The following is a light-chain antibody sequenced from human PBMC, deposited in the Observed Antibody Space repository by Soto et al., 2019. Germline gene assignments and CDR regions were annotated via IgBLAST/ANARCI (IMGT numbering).Light chain of an antibody. V-gene: IGLV2-14*01. CDR1: SSDVGGYNY. J-gene: IGLJ2*01. Sequence: QSALTQPASVSGSPRQSITISCTGTSSDVGGYNYVSWYQQHPGKAPKLIIYEVSYRPLGVSDRFSGSKSGNTASLTISWLQAEDEADYYCSSHTASSAVVFGGGTKLTVL. CDR3: SSHTASSAVV. CDR2: EVS.